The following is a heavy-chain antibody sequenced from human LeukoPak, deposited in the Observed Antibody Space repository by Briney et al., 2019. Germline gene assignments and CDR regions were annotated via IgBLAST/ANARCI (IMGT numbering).Heavy chain of an antibody. CDR3: ARIEGFCSGDHCYPVGAPRDY. CDR1: GYTFTSYG. J-gene: IGHJ4*02. D-gene: IGHD2-15*01. Sequence: ASVKVSCKASGYTFTSYGISWVRQAPGQGLEWMGWINPNSGGTNYAQKFQGRVTMTRDTSISTVYMELSRLRSDDTAVYYCARIEGFCSGDHCYPVGAPRDYWGQGTLVTVSS. CDR2: INPNSGGT. V-gene: IGHV1-2*02.